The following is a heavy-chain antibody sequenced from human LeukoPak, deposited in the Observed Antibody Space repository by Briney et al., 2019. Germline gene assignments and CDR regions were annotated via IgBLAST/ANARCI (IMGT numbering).Heavy chain of an antibody. D-gene: IGHD3-3*01. V-gene: IGHV3-30*04. CDR2: ISYDGSNK. CDR3: AKTDRTGALGRFRMRSDAFDI. Sequence: GRSLRLSCAASGFIFSSYAMHWVRQAPGKGLEWVATISYDGSNKYVDSVKGRFTISRDNSQNTLYLQMNSLRAEDTALYYCAKTDRTGALGRFRMRSDAFDIWGQGTMVTVSS. CDR1: GFIFSSYA. J-gene: IGHJ3*02.